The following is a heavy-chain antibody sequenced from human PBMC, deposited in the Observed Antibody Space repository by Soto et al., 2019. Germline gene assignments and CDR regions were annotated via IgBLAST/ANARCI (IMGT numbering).Heavy chain of an antibody. Sequence: EVQLLESGGGLVQPGGSLRLSCAASGFTFSSYAMSWVRQAPGKGLEWVSTISGSGGYTYDADSVKGRFTISIDNSKNTLYLQMNSLRAEDTAVYYCAKGGTSYNWFDPLGQGTLVTFSS. CDR3: AKGGTSYNWFDP. D-gene: IGHD2-8*01. J-gene: IGHJ5*02. V-gene: IGHV3-23*01. CDR1: GFTFSSYA. CDR2: ISGSGGYT.